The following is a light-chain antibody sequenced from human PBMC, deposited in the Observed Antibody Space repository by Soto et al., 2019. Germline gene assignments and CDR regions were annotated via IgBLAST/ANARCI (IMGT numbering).Light chain of an antibody. V-gene: IGKV1-5*03. CDR1: QSINTW. CDR2: KAS. CDR3: QQYNRFPLT. J-gene: IGKJ4*01. Sequence: DIQMTQSPSTLSASVGDRVIITCRASQSINTWLAWFQQKPGKAPKVLIYKASTLESGVPSRFSGSGSVTEFTLTISSLQPDDFATYYCQQYNRFPLTFGGGTKVEIK.